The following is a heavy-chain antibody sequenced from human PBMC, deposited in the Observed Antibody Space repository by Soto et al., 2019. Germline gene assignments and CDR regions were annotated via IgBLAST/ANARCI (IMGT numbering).Heavy chain of an antibody. V-gene: IGHV3-21*01. CDR3: TRDASRDSSARGWFDP. CDR2: ISSNSAYI. Sequence: PGGSLRLSCAASGFTFRSFTMNWVRQAPGKGLEWVSTISSNSAYIYYTDALRGRSTISRDNAKNSLHLQMNSLRAEDTAVYYCTRDASRDSSARGWFDPWGPGTLVTV. D-gene: IGHD6-13*01. J-gene: IGHJ5*02. CDR1: GFTFRSFT.